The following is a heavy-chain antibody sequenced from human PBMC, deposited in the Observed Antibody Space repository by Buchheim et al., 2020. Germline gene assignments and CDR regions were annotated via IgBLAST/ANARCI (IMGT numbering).Heavy chain of an antibody. V-gene: IGHV1-46*01. CDR1: GCTFTSYY. D-gene: IGHD2-21*01. CDR3: ARECGGDCYFYYGMDV. CDR2: INPSGGST. Sequence: QVQLVQSGAEVKKPGASVKVSCKASGCTFTSYYMHWVRQAPGQGLEWMGIINPSGGSTSYAQKFQGRVTMTRDTSTSTVYMELSSLRSEDTAVYYCARECGGDCYFYYGMDVWGQGTT. J-gene: IGHJ6*02.